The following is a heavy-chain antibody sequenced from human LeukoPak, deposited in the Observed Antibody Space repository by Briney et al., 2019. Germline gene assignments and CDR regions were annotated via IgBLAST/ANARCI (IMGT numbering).Heavy chain of an antibody. V-gene: IGHV1-2*02. J-gene: IGHJ4*02. CDR2: INPNSGGT. Sequence: ASVKVSCKASGYTFTGYYMHWVRQAPGQGLERMGWINPNSGGTNYAQKFQGRVTTTRDTSISTAYMELSRLRSDDTAVYYCVRGLANNYYGSGSYYHPLDYWGQGTLVTVSS. CDR3: VRGLANNYYGSGSYYHPLDY. CDR1: GYTFTGYY. D-gene: IGHD3-10*01.